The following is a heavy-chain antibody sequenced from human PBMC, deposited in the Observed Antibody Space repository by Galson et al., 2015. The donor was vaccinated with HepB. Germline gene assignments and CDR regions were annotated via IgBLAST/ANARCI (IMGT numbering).Heavy chain of an antibody. V-gene: IGHV3-30*04. Sequence: SLRLSCAASGFTFSSYAMHWVRQAPGKGLEWVAVISYDGSNKYYADSVKGRFTISRDNSKNTLYLQMNSLRPEDKTVYYCARGTDFDWLAFDYWGQGTLVTVSS. CDR1: GFTFSSYA. J-gene: IGHJ4*02. CDR2: ISYDGSNK. CDR3: ARGTDFDWLAFDY. D-gene: IGHD3-9*01.